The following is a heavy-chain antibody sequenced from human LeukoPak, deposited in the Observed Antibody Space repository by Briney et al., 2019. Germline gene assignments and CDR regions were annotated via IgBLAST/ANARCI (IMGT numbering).Heavy chain of an antibody. CDR3: ARRAINSVMFDY. J-gene: IGHJ4*02. CDR1: GGSISSYY. CDR2: IYYSGST. Sequence: PSETLSVTCTVSGGSISSYYWNWIRKPPGKGLEWIGYIYYSGSTNYNPSLKSRVTMSVDTSKNQFSLKLSSATAADTAVYFCARRAINSVMFDYWGQGTLVTVSS. V-gene: IGHV4-59*08. D-gene: IGHD3-16*01.